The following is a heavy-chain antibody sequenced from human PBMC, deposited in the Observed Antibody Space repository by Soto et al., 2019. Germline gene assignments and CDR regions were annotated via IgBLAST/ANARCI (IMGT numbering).Heavy chain of an antibody. V-gene: IGHV1-69*01. CDR1: GGTFSSYA. CDR3: ARNVGFGESIAYYYYGMDV. D-gene: IGHD3-10*01. Sequence: QVQLVQSGAEVKKPGSSVKVSCKASGGTFSSYAISWVRQAPGQGLEWMGGIIPIFGTANYAQKLQGRVTITAYESTSTAYMELSSLRSEDTAVYYCARNVGFGESIAYYYYGMDVWGQGTTVTVSS. CDR2: IIPIFGTA. J-gene: IGHJ6*02.